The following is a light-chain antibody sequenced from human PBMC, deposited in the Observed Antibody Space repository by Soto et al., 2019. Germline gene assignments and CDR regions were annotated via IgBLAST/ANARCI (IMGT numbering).Light chain of an antibody. CDR3: QQYDNLSLT. Sequence: DIQMTQSPSSLSASVGDRVTITCQASQDISNYLNWYQQKPWKAPKLLLFDASNMETGVPSRFSGSGSGTDFTFTISSLQPEDIATYYCQQYDNLSLTFGGGTKVEIK. CDR2: DAS. CDR1: QDISNY. J-gene: IGKJ4*01. V-gene: IGKV1-33*01.